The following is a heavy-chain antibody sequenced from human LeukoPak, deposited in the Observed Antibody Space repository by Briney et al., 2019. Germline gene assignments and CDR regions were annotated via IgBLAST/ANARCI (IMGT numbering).Heavy chain of an antibody. CDR3: ARDPGYCSGGSCQYYYYYYMDV. V-gene: IGHV3-48*04. J-gene: IGHJ6*03. CDR1: GFTFSSYG. D-gene: IGHD2-15*01. CDR2: ISSSSSTI. Sequence: GGSLRLSCAASGFTFSSYGMTWVRQAPGKGLEWVSCISSSSSTIYYADSVKGRFTISRDNAKNSLYLQMNSLRAEDTAVYYCARDPGYCSGGSCQYYYYYYMDVWGKGTTVTVSS.